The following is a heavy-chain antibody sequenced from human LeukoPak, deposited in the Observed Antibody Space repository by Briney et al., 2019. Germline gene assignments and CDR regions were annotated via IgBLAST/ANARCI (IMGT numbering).Heavy chain of an antibody. CDR2: IWYDGSNK. Sequence: PGRSLRLSCAASGFTFSSYGMHWVRQAPGKGLEWVAVIWYDGSNKYYADSVKGRFTISRDNSKNTLYLQMNSLRAEDTAVYYCARDRVSSSWLKYYYYYGMDVWGQGTTVTVSS. CDR1: GFTFSSYG. CDR3: ARDRVSSSWLKYYYYYGMDV. V-gene: IGHV3-33*01. D-gene: IGHD6-13*01. J-gene: IGHJ6*02.